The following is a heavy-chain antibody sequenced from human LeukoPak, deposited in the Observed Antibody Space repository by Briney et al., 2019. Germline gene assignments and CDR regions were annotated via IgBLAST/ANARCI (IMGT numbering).Heavy chain of an antibody. Sequence: GGSLRLSCAASGFTFDDYAMHWVRQAPGKGLEWVSGISWNSGHKGYADSVKGRFTISRDNAKNSLYLRMNSLRAEDTALYYCAKDRRPTVSGGYFDLWGRGTLVVVSS. CDR2: ISWNSGHK. CDR3: AKDRRPTVSGGYFDL. D-gene: IGHD3-10*01. V-gene: IGHV3-9*01. CDR1: GFTFDDYA. J-gene: IGHJ2*01.